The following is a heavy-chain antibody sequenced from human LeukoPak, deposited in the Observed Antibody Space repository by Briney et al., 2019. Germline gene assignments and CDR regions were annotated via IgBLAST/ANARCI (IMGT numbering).Heavy chain of an antibody. CDR2: INHSGST. CDR1: GGSISSYY. CDR3: ARGRSWYGGVWFDP. J-gene: IGHJ5*02. D-gene: IGHD6-13*01. Sequence: SETLSLTCTVSGGSISSYYWSWIRQPPGKGLEWIGEINHSGSTNYNPSLKSRVTISVDTSKNQFSLKLRSVTAADTAVYYCARGRSWYGGVWFDPWGQGTLVTVSS. V-gene: IGHV4-34*01.